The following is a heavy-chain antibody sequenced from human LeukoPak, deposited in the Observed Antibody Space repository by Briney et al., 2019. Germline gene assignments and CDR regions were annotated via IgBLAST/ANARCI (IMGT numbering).Heavy chain of an antibody. J-gene: IGHJ4*02. V-gene: IGHV3-23*01. CDR1: GFTFSSYA. CDR3: AKAVYDVLTGIDY. CDR2: IGDSGSST. Sequence: GGSLRLSCSASGFTFSSYAMSWVRQAPGKGLEWVSTIGDSGSSTYYADSVKGRFTISRDNSQNTLYLQMNSLRSEDTAVYYCAKAVYDVLTGIDYWGQGTLVTVSS. D-gene: IGHD3-9*01.